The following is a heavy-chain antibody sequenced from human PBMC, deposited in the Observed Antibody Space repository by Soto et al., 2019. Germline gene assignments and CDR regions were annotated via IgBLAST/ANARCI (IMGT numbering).Heavy chain of an antibody. D-gene: IGHD2-2*01. V-gene: IGHV1-18*01. CDR1: GYTFTSYG. Sequence: ASVKVACKGSGYTFTSYGISWVRQAPGQGLEWMGWISAYNGNTNYAQKLQGRVTMTTDTSTSTAYMELRSLRSDDTAVYYCARVGEIVVVPAATPYYYYMDVWGKGTTVTVSS. CDR3: ARVGEIVVVPAATPYYYYMDV. CDR2: ISAYNGNT. J-gene: IGHJ6*03.